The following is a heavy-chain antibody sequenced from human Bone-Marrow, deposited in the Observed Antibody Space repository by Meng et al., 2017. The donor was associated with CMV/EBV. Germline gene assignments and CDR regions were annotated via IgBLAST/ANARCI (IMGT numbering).Heavy chain of an antibody. CDR2: MNPNSGNT. CDR1: GYTFSSYD. V-gene: IGHV1-8*02. CDR3: LRGHVRCSIRSYHDYSYSGMEV. Sequence: ASVKVSCKASGYTFSSYDITWVRQAPGQGLEWMGWMNPNSGNTGSAQKFQGRVTMTRNTDINTAYMELSSLRSDDTAVYYCLRGHVRCSIRSYHDYSYSGMEVWGPGDTVNVAS. J-gene: IGHJ6*01. D-gene: IGHD2-2*01.